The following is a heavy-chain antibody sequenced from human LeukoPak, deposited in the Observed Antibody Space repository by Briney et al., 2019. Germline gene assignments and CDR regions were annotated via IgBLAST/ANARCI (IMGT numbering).Heavy chain of an antibody. J-gene: IGHJ4*02. CDR2: INHSGST. CDR1: RGSLSGYY. D-gene: IGHD3-22*01. Sequence: TLSLTCAVYRGSLSGYYWSWIRQPAGKGREWIGEINHSGSTKYNPSLKSRGTISLDPSKNQFSIKLSTVTAADAAVYYGARYYYDCSGYYNYYFDYWGQGTLVTVSS. CDR3: ARYYYDCSGYYNYYFDY. V-gene: IGHV4-34*01.